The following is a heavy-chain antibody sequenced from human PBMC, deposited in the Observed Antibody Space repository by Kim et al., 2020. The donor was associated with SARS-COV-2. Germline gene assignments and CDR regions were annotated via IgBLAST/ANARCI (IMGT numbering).Heavy chain of an antibody. V-gene: IGHV4-39*01. CDR2: IYYSGST. Sequence: SETLSLTCTVSGGSISSSSYYWGWIRQPPGKGLEWIGSIYYSGSTYYNPSLKSRVTISVDTSKNQFSLKLSSVTAADTAVYYCATSNPEMATPYFDYWGQGTLVTVSS. J-gene: IGHJ4*02. CDR3: ATSNPEMATPYFDY. CDR1: GGSISSSSYY.